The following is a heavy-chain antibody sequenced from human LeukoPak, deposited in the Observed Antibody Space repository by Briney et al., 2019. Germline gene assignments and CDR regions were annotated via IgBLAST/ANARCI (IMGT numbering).Heavy chain of an antibody. CDR2: IYSGGNI. J-gene: IGHJ5*01. V-gene: IGHV3-53*01. Sequence: PGGSLRLSCATSGFIVSGNYMSWVRQAPGKGLEWVSVIYSGGNIYYADSVKGRFTISRDTSKNTVYLQMNSLRVEDTAVYYCAGAHSSSWSVFWGRGTLVSVSS. D-gene: IGHD6-13*01. CDR3: AGAHSSSWSVF. CDR1: GFIVSGNY.